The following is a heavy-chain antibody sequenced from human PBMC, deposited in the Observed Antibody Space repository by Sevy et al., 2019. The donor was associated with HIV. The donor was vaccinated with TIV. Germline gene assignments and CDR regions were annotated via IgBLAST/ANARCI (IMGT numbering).Heavy chain of an antibody. J-gene: IGHJ4*02. CDR3: ARVVLYYDANYCDF. Sequence: GGSLRLSCAASGFSFSQYSMNWVRQAPGKGLEWLSYISGSSGTIYYAGPVKGRFTIARANAKDSVYLQMISVRDEDSAVYYCARVVLYYDANYCDFWGQGALVTVSS. D-gene: IGHD3-22*01. CDR1: GFSFSQYS. V-gene: IGHV3-48*02. CDR2: ISGSSGTI.